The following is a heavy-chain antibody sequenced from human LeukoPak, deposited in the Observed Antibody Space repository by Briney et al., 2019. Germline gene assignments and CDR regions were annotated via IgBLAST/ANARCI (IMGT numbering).Heavy chain of an antibody. CDR2: IYYSGST. Sequence: SETLSLTCTVSGGSISSGDYYWSWIRQPPGKGLEWIGHIYYSGSTYYNPSLKSRVTISVDTSKNQFSLKLSSVTAADTAVYYCARSEYGDYAAIAEYFQHWGQGTLVTVSS. J-gene: IGHJ1*01. CDR1: GGSISSGDYY. D-gene: IGHD4-17*01. V-gene: IGHV4-30-4*01. CDR3: ARSEYGDYAAIAEYFQH.